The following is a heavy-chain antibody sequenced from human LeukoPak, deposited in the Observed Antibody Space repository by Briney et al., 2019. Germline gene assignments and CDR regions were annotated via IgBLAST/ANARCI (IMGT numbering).Heavy chain of an antibody. J-gene: IGHJ3*02. D-gene: IGHD2/OR15-2a*01. CDR3: ATARILSLDAFDI. CDR2: FEPDNGET. CDR1: GYTLTDLS. Sequence: GASVKVSFKVSGYTLTDLSMHWVRQAPGKGLEWMGGFEPDNGETIYAQKFQGRVTMTEDTSTDTAYMELSSLRSEDTAVYYCATARILSLDAFDIWGQGTMVTVSS. V-gene: IGHV1-24*01.